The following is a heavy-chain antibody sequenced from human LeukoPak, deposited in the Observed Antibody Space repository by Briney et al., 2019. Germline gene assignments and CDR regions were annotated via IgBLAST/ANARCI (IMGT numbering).Heavy chain of an antibody. V-gene: IGHV3-7*03. CDR3: ARGGGLDV. D-gene: IGHD3-16*01. J-gene: IGHJ6*02. CDR1: GFTFSSYW. CDR2: INHNGNVN. Sequence: AGGSLRLSCAASGFTFSSYWMNWARQAPGKGLEWVASINHNGNVNYYVDSVKGRFTISRDNAKNSLYLQMSNLRAEATAVYFCARGGGLDVWGQGATVTVSS.